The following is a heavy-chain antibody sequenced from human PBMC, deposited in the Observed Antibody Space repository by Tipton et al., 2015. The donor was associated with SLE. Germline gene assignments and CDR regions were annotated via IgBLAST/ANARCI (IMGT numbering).Heavy chain of an antibody. Sequence: QSGAKVKKPGASVKVSCKASGYTFTGYYMHWVRQAPGQGLEWMGRINPNSGGTNYAQKFQGRVTMTTDTSTSTAYMELRSLRSDDTAVYYCARVNTIFGVVADYYYYYGMDVWGQGTTVTVSS. J-gene: IGHJ6*02. CDR3: ARVNTIFGVVADYYYYYGMDV. D-gene: IGHD3-3*01. CDR1: GYTFTGYY. CDR2: INPNSGGT. V-gene: IGHV1-2*06.